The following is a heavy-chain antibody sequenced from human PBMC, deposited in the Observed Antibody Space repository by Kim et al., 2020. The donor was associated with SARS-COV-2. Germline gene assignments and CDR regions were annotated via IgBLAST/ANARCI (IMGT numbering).Heavy chain of an antibody. V-gene: IGHV3-33*01. CDR1: GFTFSSYG. Sequence: GGSLRLSCAASGFTFSSYGMHWVRQAPGKGLEWVAVIWYDGSNKYYADSVKGRFTISRDNSKNTLYLQMNSLRAEDTAVYYCARGIGSSWYGVDYYYYYGMDVWGQGTTVTVSS. CDR2: IWYDGSNK. J-gene: IGHJ6*02. D-gene: IGHD6-13*01. CDR3: ARGIGSSWYGVDYYYYYGMDV.